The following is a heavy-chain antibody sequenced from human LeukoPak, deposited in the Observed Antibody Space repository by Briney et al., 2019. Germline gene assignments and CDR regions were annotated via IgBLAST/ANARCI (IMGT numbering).Heavy chain of an antibody. CDR3: ARVEGNIVTTTEGYFDY. CDR1: GFTFSSYG. Sequence: GGSLRLSCAVSGFTFSSYGINWVRQAPGNGLEWVSSISTSSSYIYYAESMKGRFTISRDNAKNSLYLQMNSLRSEDTAVYYCARVEGNIVTTTEGYFDYWGQGTLVTVSS. D-gene: IGHD5-12*01. CDR2: ISTSSSYI. V-gene: IGHV3-21*01. J-gene: IGHJ4*02.